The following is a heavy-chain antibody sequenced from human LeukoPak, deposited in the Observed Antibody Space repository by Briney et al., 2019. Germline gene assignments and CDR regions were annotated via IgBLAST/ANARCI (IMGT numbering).Heavy chain of an antibody. CDR2: ISVYNGNT. Sequence: ASVKVSCKASGYTFTSYGISWVRQAPGQGLEWMGWISVYNGNTNYAQNLQGRVTMTTDTSTSTAYMELRSLSSDDAAVYYCAVHREDSCSGGSCHEVDYWGQGTLVTVSS. D-gene: IGHD2-15*01. CDR3: AVHREDSCSGGSCHEVDY. J-gene: IGHJ4*02. V-gene: IGHV1-18*01. CDR1: GYTFTSYG.